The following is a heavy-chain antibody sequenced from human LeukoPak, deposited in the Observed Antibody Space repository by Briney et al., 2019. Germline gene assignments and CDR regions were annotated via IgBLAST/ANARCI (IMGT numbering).Heavy chain of an antibody. J-gene: IGHJ4*02. V-gene: IGHV3-7*03. Sequence: GGSLRLSCAASGFTFSSHWMHWVRQAPGKGLEWVANIKQDGSEKYYVDSVKGRFTISRDNAKNSLYLQMNSLRAEDTAVYYCARIGEFDYWGQGTLVTVSS. CDR1: GFTFSSHW. CDR3: ARIGEFDY. D-gene: IGHD3-16*01. CDR2: IKQDGSEK.